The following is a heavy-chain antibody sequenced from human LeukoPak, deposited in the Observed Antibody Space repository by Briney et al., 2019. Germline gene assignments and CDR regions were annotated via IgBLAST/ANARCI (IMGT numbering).Heavy chain of an antibody. V-gene: IGHV3-23*01. CDR1: GFTFSSYS. CDR3: AKGRWGLTINNFDI. CDR2: ISDRGDST. Sequence: GGSLRLSCAASGFTFSSYSMIWVRQAPGKGLEWVSVISDRGDSTHYADSVRGRFTISRDSSKNTLYLQMNSLRGEDTAVYYCAKGRWGLTINNFDIWGQGTMVTVSS. D-gene: IGHD3-9*01. J-gene: IGHJ3*02.